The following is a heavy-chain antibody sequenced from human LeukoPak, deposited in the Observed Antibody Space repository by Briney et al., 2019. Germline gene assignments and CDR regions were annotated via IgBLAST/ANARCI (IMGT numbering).Heavy chain of an antibody. D-gene: IGHD3-22*01. CDR3: TKDASYACELDNSGFFID. Sequence: RGPRRPSSAASGFTFSSFEMNWVRRTPGKGLEWGSSISGGGDSEYYADSVKGRFTISRDKSKHTLYVQMNSLRADDTAVYYCTKDASYACELDNSGFFIDWGGGTVVSVSS. CDR1: GFTFSSFE. V-gene: IGHV3-23*01. CDR2: ISGGGDSE. J-gene: IGHJ4*02.